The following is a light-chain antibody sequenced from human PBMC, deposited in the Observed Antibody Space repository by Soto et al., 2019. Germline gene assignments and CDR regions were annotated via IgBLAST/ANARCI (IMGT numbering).Light chain of an antibody. Sequence: DIQMTESPSTLSASVGERVTITCRASQSVSNWLAWYQHKPGKAPKLLIYDVSSLESGVPSRFSGSGSGTEFILTISSLQPDDFPTYYCQQYDSYSWTSGQGSKVEIX. V-gene: IGKV1-5*01. CDR2: DVS. CDR3: QQYDSYSWT. CDR1: QSVSNW. J-gene: IGKJ1*01.